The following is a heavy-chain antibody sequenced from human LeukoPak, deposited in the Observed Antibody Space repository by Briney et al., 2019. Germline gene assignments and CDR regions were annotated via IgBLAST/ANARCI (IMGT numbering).Heavy chain of an antibody. CDR1: GGSISSYG. CDR3: AKQGEIRQDYYMDV. D-gene: IGHD1/OR15-1a*01. CDR2: IIPVFGTA. Sequence: ASVKVSCKASGGSISSYGISWVRQAPGQGLEWMGRIIPVFGTANYAQKFQDRVTITADTVSSTAYMELTSLTSEDTAVYFCAKQGEIRQDYYMDVWGNGTAVTVSS. V-gene: IGHV1-69*06. J-gene: IGHJ6*03.